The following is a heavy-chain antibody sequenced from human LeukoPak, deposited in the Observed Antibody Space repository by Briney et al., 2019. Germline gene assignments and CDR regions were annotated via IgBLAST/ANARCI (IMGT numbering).Heavy chain of an antibody. V-gene: IGHV3-30-3*01. CDR3: AKELGVYSSGLYYFDY. CDR2: ISYDGTNK. D-gene: IGHD6-19*01. Sequence: QAGGSLRLSCAASGLTFSNYAMHWVRQAPGKGLEWVAVISYDGTNKYYADSVKGRFTISRDNSKNTLYLQMNSLRAEDTAVYYCAKELGVYSSGLYYFDYWGQGTLVTVSS. J-gene: IGHJ4*02. CDR1: GLTFSNYA.